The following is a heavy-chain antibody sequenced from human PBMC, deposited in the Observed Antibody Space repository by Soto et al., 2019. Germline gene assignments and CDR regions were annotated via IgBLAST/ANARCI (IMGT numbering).Heavy chain of an antibody. D-gene: IGHD5-18*01. J-gene: IGHJ4*02. CDR1: GYTFTSYA. CDR3: AREKTWIQLWLLGY. V-gene: IGHV1-3*05. CDR2: INAGNGNT. Sequence: QVQLVQSGAEEKKPGASVKVSCKASGYTFTSYAMHWVRQAPGQRLEWMGWINAGNGNTKYSQKFQGRVTITRDTSASTAYMELSSLRSEDTAVYYWAREKTWIQLWLLGYWGQGTLVTVSS.